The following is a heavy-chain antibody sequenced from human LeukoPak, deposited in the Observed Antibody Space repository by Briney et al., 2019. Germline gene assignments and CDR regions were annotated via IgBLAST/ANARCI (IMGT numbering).Heavy chain of an antibody. V-gene: IGHV4-4*07. CDR1: GGSISGFEYY. Sequence: SETLSLTCTVSGGSISGFEYYWSWIRQPAGKGLEWIGRIYTSGSTNYNPSLKSRVTMSVDTSKNQFSLKLSSVTAADTAVYYCARGSIAVAGRSRPFDYWGQGTLVTVSS. J-gene: IGHJ4*02. D-gene: IGHD6-19*01. CDR2: IYTSGST. CDR3: ARGSIAVAGRSRPFDY.